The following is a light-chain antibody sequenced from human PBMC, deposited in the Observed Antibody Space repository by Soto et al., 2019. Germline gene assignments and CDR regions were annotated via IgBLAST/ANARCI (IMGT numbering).Light chain of an antibody. CDR1: QSVTSN. CDR2: GAS. CDR3: QHYSNCPQT. Sequence: EIVLTQSPATLSVSPGERATLSCRASQSVTSNSACYQQPPGPPPSLLIDGASTTATGIPARFSGRASGTEFTITISSLQSEDFAVYYRQHYSNCPQTFGPGTKVDIK. V-gene: IGKV3-15*01. J-gene: IGKJ3*01.